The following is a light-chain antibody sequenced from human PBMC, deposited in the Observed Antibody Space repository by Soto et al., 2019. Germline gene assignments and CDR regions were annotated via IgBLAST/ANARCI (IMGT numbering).Light chain of an antibody. V-gene: IGKV1-5*01. CDR1: QSISTW. CDR2: DAI. J-gene: IGKJ3*01. Sequence: DIQMTQSPSTLSASVGDRVTITCRASQSISTWLAWYQQKPGKAPKLLVHDAISLESGVPSRFSGSGSGTEFTLTFGYLQPDDFATYYCQYHDDHFGPGTKVDIK. CDR3: QYHDDH.